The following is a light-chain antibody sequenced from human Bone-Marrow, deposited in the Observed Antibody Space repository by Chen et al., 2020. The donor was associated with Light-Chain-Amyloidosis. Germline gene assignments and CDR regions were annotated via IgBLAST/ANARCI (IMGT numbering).Light chain of an antibody. Sequence: QSVLTQPPSASGTPGQRVTISCSGTSSNIGSNYIYWYQQFSGTAPKLLIYRNNQRTSGFHARFCGCKSGTAASLASSGLRAEDEADYYCSAWDDSLSAVVFGGGTKLTVL. J-gene: IGLJ2*01. CDR2: RNN. CDR3: SAWDDSLSAVV. CDR1: SSNIGSNY. V-gene: IGLV1-47*01.